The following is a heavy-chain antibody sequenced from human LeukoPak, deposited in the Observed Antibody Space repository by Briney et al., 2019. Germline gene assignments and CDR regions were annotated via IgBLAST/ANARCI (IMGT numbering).Heavy chain of an antibody. Sequence: SETLSLTCTVSGGSIGSGYYWAWIRQPPGKGLEWIGSTYYSGSTYYNPSLKSRVTISVDTSKNQFSLKLSSVTAADTAVYYCASTYCSGGSCLLDPWGQGTLVTVSS. V-gene: IGHV4-39*01. D-gene: IGHD2-15*01. CDR2: TYYSGST. CDR3: ASTYCSGGSCLLDP. J-gene: IGHJ5*02. CDR1: GGSIGSGYY.